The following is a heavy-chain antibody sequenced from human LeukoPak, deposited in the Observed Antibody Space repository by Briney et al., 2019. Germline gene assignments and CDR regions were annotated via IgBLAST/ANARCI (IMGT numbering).Heavy chain of an antibody. CDR1: GGSFSGYY. J-gene: IGHJ4*02. D-gene: IGHD5-12*01. CDR2: INDSGGT. Sequence: SETLSLTCAAYGGSFSGYYWGWIRQPPGKGLEWIGEINDSGGTNYNPSLKSRVTISVDTSKNQFSLKLTSVTAADTAVYYCARGQGGECLRSWGQGTLVTVSS. CDR3: ARGQGGECLRS. V-gene: IGHV4-34*01.